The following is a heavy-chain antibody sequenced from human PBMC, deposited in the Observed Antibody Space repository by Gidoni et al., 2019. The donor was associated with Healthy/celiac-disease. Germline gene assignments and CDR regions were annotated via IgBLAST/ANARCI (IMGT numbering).Heavy chain of an antibody. V-gene: IGHV4-38-2*02. J-gene: IGHJ3*02. CDR3: ARDGDCGGEGYEAFDI. CDR2: IYHSGST. D-gene: IGHD2-21*01. Sequence: QVQLQESGPGLVTPSATLSLTCAVSAYSISSGYYWGWIRQPPGKGLEWIGSIYHSGSTYYNPSLKRRVTISVDTSKNQFSLKLSSVTAADTAVYYCARDGDCGGEGYEAFDIWGQGTMVTVSS. CDR1: AYSISSGYY.